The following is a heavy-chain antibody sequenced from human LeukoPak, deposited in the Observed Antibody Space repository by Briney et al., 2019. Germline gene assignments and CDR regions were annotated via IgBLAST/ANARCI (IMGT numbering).Heavy chain of an antibody. CDR1: GFTFSNYW. D-gene: IGHD5-24*01. J-gene: IGHJ5*02. CDR2: IKEDGSEK. Sequence: GGSLRLSCAASGFTFSNYWMSWVRQAPGKGLEWVANIKEDGSEKYYVDSVKGRFTISRDNAKNSLYLQMNSLRAEDTAVYYCARMAGLSWFDPWRQGTLVTVSS. CDR3: ARMAGLSWFDP. V-gene: IGHV3-7*01.